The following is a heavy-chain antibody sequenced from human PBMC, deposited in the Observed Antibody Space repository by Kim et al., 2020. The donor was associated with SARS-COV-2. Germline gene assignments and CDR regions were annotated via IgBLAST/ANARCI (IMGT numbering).Heavy chain of an antibody. J-gene: IGHJ4*02. Sequence: ADSVQGRFAVARDITKATLYLQINSLRAEDSAIYYCAKDHPSSGWPAFDSWGQGTLVTVSS. V-gene: IGHV3-23*01. CDR3: AKDHPSSGWPAFDS. D-gene: IGHD6-19*01.